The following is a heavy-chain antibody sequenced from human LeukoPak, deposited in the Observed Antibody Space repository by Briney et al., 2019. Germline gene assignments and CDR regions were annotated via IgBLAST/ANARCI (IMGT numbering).Heavy chain of an antibody. V-gene: IGHV3-23*01. CDR3: AKGSGPSWPYYFDY. CDR1: GFTFGSYV. Sequence: PGASLRLSCAASGFTFGSYVMSWVRQAPGKGLEWVSAITGGSDSTYNADSVKGRFTISRDNSKNTLYLQMNTLRAEDTAVYYRAKGSGPSWPYYFDYWGQGTLVTVSS. CDR2: ITGGSDST. D-gene: IGHD6-19*01. J-gene: IGHJ4*02.